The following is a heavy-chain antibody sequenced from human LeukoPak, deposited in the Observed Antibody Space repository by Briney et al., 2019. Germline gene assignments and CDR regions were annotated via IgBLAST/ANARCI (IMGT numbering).Heavy chain of an antibody. CDR2: ISRSSSYI. Sequence: GGSLRLSCAASGFTFSSYSMNWVRQAPGKGRAWVSSISRSSSYIYYADSVKGRFPISRDNAKNSLYLQMNSLRAEDTAVYYCARGSAAGTGGYYYGMDVWGKGTTVTVSS. J-gene: IGHJ6*04. V-gene: IGHV3-21*01. D-gene: IGHD6-13*01. CDR3: ARGSAAGTGGYYYGMDV. CDR1: GFTFSSYS.